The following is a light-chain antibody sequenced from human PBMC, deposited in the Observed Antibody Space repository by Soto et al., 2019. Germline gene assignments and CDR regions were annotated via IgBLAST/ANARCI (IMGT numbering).Light chain of an antibody. CDR2: EVN. CDR1: SSDVGGYNY. V-gene: IGLV2-14*01. Sequence: QSALTQPASVSGSPGQSISISCTGTSSDVGGYNYVSWYQHYPGKAPKLMIFEVNHRPSGVSNRFSVSKSGNTASLTITGLQPEDEADYYCTSYTATTTLVFGGGTKVTVL. J-gene: IGLJ3*02. CDR3: TSYTATTTLV.